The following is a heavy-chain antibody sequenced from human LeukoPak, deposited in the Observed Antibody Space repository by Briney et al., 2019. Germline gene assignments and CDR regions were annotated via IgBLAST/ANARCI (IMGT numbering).Heavy chain of an antibody. D-gene: IGHD5-18*01. CDR2: IISSGDVT. J-gene: IGHJ4*02. CDR1: GFAFRSYA. V-gene: IGHV3-23*01. Sequence: GGSLRLSCAASGFAFRSYAMSWVRQAPGKGLEWVSSIISSGDVTYYADSLKGRFTISRDNSKNMVYLQMDSLGAEDSAVYYCAKNAGYSYGLYYFDYWGQGTLVTVSS. CDR3: AKNAGYSYGLYYFDY.